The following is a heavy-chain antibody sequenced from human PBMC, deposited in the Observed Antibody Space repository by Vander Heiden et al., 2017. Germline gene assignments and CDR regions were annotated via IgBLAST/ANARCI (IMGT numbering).Heavy chain of an antibody. V-gene: IGHV4-34*02. D-gene: IGHD5-18*01. CDR3: ATGSQYSNGHDFYHGMDV. J-gene: IGHJ6*02. CDR2: INQTGGT. CDR1: AVSLIGYY. Sequence: QLPLLQRGAGLLKPSVNLSLTCVVYAVSLIGYYWTGIRQAPGKGLEWIGEINQTGGTNYHPSLKSRVTTSGDTSKKPVSLRLSSVTAADSGLYFCATGSQYSNGHDFYHGMDVWGQGTTVIGSS.